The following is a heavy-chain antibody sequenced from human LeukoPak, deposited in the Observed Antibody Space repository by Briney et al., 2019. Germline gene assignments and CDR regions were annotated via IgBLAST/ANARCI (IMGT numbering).Heavy chain of an antibody. D-gene: IGHD3-10*01. Sequence: ASVKVSCKASGYTFTSYGISWVRQAPGQGLEWMGWISAYNGNTNYAQKLQGRVTMTTDTSTSTAYMELRSLRSDDTAVYYCARGCRSYYGSVSCLSYWGQGTLVTVSS. CDR2: ISAYNGNT. CDR3: ARGCRSYYGSVSCLSY. V-gene: IGHV1-18*01. CDR1: GYTFTSYG. J-gene: IGHJ4*02.